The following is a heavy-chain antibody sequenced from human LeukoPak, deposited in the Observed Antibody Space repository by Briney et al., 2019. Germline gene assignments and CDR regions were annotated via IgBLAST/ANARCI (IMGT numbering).Heavy chain of an antibody. Sequence: AASVKVSCKASGYIFTSYYMHWVRQAPGQGLEWMGIINPSGGSTSYAQKFQGRVTMTRDTSTSTVYMELSSLRSEDTAVYYCARDLEVRGVTSYGMDVWGQGTTVTVSS. D-gene: IGHD3-10*01. CDR3: ARDLEVRGVTSYGMDV. CDR2: INPSGGST. V-gene: IGHV1-46*01. J-gene: IGHJ6*02. CDR1: GYIFTSYY.